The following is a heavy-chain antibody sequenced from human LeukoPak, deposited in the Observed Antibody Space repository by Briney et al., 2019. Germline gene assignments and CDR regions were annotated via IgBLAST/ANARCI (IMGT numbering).Heavy chain of an antibody. V-gene: IGHV3-11*04. CDR2: ISSSGSTI. J-gene: IGHJ3*02. CDR1: GFTFSDYY. CDR3: ARRKVFGSAAFDI. D-gene: IGHD3-16*01. Sequence: GGSLRLSCAASGFTFSDYYMSWIRQAPGKGLEWVSYISSSGSTIYYADSVKGRFTISRDNAKNSLYLQMNSLRAEDTAVYYCARRKVFGSAAFDIWGQGTMVTVSS.